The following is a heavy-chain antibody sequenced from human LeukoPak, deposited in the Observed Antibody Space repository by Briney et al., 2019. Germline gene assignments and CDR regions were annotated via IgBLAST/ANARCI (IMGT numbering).Heavy chain of an antibody. CDR3: ASLQWVAAQSGNLNWFDP. CDR1: GYSISSGYY. CDR2: IYHSGST. D-gene: IGHD2-15*01. J-gene: IGHJ5*02. V-gene: IGHV4-38-2*02. Sequence: SETLSLTCTVSGYSISSGYYWGWIRQPPGKGLEWIGSIYHSGSTYYNPSLKSRVTISVDTSKNQFSLKLSSVTAADTAVYYCASLQWVAAQSGNLNWFDPWGQGTLVTVSS.